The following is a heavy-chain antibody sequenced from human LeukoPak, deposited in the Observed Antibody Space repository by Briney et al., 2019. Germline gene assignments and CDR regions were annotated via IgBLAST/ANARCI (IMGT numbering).Heavy chain of an antibody. CDR3: ARDPGYYRYYFDY. V-gene: IGHV4-61*01. D-gene: IGHD3-3*01. Sequence: SETLSLTCTVSGGSISSGSYYWSWIRQPPGKGLEWVGYIYYSGSTNYNPSLKSRVTISVDTSKNQFSLKLSSVTAADTAVYYCARDPGYYRYYFDYWGQGTLVTVSS. CDR1: GGSISSGSYY. CDR2: IYYSGST. J-gene: IGHJ4*02.